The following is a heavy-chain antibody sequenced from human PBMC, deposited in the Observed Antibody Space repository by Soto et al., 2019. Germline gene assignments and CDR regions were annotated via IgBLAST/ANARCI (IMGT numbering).Heavy chain of an antibody. CDR1: GDSISSNGYH. D-gene: IGHD1-26*01. V-gene: IGHV4-39*01. CDR3: ASPSSPYSYSDWFDP. J-gene: IGHJ5*02. CDR2: VSYSGTT. Sequence: QLQLQESGPGLVKPSETLSLTCTVSGDSISSNGYHWGWIRQPPGKGLEWIASVSYSGTTYYHPSLKSRVPIPVDPSKTQFTLKVSSVTAADPAVYYCASPSSPYSYSDWFDPWGQGTLVTVSS.